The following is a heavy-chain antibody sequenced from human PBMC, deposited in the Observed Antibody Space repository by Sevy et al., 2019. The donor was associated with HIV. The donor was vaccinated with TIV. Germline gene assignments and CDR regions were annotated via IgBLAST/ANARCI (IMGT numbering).Heavy chain of an antibody. J-gene: IGHJ4*02. CDR1: GFTFSSAW. V-gene: IGHV3-15*01. D-gene: IGHD3-22*01. CDR3: SYYYDSSGYPYFDY. Sequence: GGSLRLSCAASGFTFSSAWMSWVRQAPGKGLEWVGRIKTKADGGTTAYAAPVKDRFTNSRDDSKNTLYLQMNSLKTEDTAVYYCSYYYDSSGYPYFDYWGQGTLVTVSS. CDR2: IKTKADGGTT.